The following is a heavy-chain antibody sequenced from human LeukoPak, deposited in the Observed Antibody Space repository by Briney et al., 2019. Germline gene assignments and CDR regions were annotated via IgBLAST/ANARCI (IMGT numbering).Heavy chain of an antibody. CDR1: GGSFSSYY. D-gene: IGHD6-19*01. CDR3: ARNPTVAGSYYFDY. J-gene: IGHJ4*02. CDR2: IYHSGRT. V-gene: IGHV4-34*01. Sequence: SETLSLTCTISGGSFSSYYWTWIRQLPGKGLEWIGEIYHSGRTNYKPSLKSRVIISVDKSKNQFSLKLSSVTAADTAVYYCARNPTVAGSYYFDYWGQGTLVTVSS.